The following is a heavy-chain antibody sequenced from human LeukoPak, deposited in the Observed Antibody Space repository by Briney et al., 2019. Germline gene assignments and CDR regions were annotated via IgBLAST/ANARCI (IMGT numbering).Heavy chain of an antibody. D-gene: IGHD6-6*01. CDR2: TKQDGNEK. V-gene: IGHV3-7*02. J-gene: IGHJ4*02. CDR1: GFTFSNHW. Sequence: GGSLRLSCAASGFTFSNHWMSWVRQAPGKGLEWVANTKQDGNEKYYVDSVKGRFTISRDNAKNSLYLQMNSLRAEDTAVYYYARSRGGSSSGVGDFFDYWSQGSLVTVSS. CDR3: ARSRGGSSSGVGDFFDY.